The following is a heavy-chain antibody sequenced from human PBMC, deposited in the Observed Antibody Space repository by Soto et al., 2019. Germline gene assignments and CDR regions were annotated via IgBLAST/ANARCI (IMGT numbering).Heavy chain of an antibody. CDR2: ISGSGGST. D-gene: IGHD6-6*01. V-gene: IGHV3-23*01. CDR3: AIGLIAARPYYYYYMDV. Sequence: EVQLLESGGGLVQPGGSLRLSCAASGFTFSSYAMSWVRQAPGKGLEWVSAISGSGGSTYYAASVKGRFTISRDNSKNTLYLQMNSLRAEDTAVYHCAIGLIAARPYYYYYMDVWGKGTTVTVSS. J-gene: IGHJ6*03. CDR1: GFTFSSYA.